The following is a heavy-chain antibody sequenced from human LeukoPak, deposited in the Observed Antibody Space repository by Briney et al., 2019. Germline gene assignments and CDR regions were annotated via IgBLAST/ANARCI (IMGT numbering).Heavy chain of an antibody. D-gene: IGHD6-13*01. CDR3: ASIAAAGTGYYYYYYMDV. CDR2: IYYSGST. CDR1: GGSFSGYY. V-gene: IGHV4-30-4*08. Sequence: SETLSLTCAVYGGSFSGYYWSWIRRPPGKGLEWIGYIYYSGSTYYNPSLKSRVTISVDTSKNQFSLKLSSVTAADTAVYYCASIAAAGTGYYYYYYMDVWGKGTTVTVSS. J-gene: IGHJ6*03.